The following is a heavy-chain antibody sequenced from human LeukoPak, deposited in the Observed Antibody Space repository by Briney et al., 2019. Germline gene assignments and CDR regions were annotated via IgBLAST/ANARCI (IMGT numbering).Heavy chain of an antibody. CDR1: GFTCSSYS. D-gene: IGHD2-2*02. CDR3: ARDNTYMFDY. CDR2: ISSSSSTI. Sequence: GGSPRLSSAASGFTCSSYSMNWVRQAPGKGLEWVSYISSSSSTIYYADSVKGRFTVARDNAKNTLYSEMNRLRAEDTAVYYCARDNTYMFDYWGQGTQVTVSS. J-gene: IGHJ4*02. V-gene: IGHV3-48*04.